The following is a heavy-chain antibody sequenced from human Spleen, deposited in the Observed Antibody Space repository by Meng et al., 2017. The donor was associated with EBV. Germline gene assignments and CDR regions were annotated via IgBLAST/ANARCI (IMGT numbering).Heavy chain of an antibody. V-gene: IGHV4-4*02. CDR1: GGSISSSNW. D-gene: IGHD5-24*01. J-gene: IGHJ4*02. CDR2: IYPSGST. Sequence: QLQLQEPGPGLVKPSGTLSLTCAVSGGSISSSNWWSWVRHPPGKGLEWIGEIYPSGSTNYNPSLKSRVTISVDKSKNQFSLRLNSVTAADTAVYYCARAPNDGYHPLGYWGQGTLVTVSS. CDR3: ARAPNDGYHPLGY.